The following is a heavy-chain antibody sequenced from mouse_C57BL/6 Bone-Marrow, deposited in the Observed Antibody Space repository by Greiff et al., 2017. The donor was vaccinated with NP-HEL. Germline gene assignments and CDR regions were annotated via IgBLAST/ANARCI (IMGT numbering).Heavy chain of an antibody. CDR3: AMMAVVARSYWYFDV. CDR2: IHPSDSDT. J-gene: IGHJ1*03. CDR1: GYTFTSYW. D-gene: IGHD1-1*01. V-gene: IGHV1-74*01. Sequence: QVQLQQPGAELVKPGASVKVSCKASGYTFTSYWMHWVKQRPGQGLEWIGRIHPSDSDTNYNQKFKGKATLTVDKSSSTAYMQLSSLTSEDSAVYYCAMMAVVARSYWYFDVWGTGTTVTVSS.